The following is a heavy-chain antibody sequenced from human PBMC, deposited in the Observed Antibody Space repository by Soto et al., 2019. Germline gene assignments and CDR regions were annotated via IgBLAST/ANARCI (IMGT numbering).Heavy chain of an antibody. V-gene: IGHV3-72*01. CDR1: GFTFSDHY. J-gene: IGHJ4*02. D-gene: IGHD4-17*01. Sequence: EVQLVESGGGLVQPGGSLRLSCVVSGFTFSDHYMDWVRQAPGKGLEWVGRIRNKANSYTTVYAASVKGRCTISREDSKHSMYLQMNSLKIDYTAVNYWVRGPTSRYLVTTWDYWGQGTLVTVSS. CDR3: VRGPTSRYLVTTWDY. CDR2: IRNKANSYTT.